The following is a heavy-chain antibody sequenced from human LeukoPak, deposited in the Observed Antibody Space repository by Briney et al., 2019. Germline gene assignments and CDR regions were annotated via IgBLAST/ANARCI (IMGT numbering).Heavy chain of an antibody. V-gene: IGHV1-69*13. Sequence: GASVKVSCKASGGTFSSYAISWVRQAPGQGLEWMGGIIPIFGTANYAQKFQGRVTITADESTSTAYMELSSLRSEDTAVYYCARGERNYGDYLEYFQHWGQGTLVTVSS. CDR3: ARGERNYGDYLEYFQH. CDR1: GGTFSSYA. D-gene: IGHD4-17*01. CDR2: IIPIFGTA. J-gene: IGHJ1*01.